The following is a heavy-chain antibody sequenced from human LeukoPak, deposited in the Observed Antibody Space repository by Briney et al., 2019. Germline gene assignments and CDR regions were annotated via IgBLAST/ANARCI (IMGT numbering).Heavy chain of an antibody. CDR2: IYHSGST. Sequence: SETLSLTCTVSGYSISSGYYWGWIRQPPGKGLEWIGSIYHSGSTYYNPSLKSRVTISVDTSKNQFSLKLSSVTAADTAVYYCARSDVMVRGVIKGPWFDPWGQGTLVTVSS. D-gene: IGHD3-10*01. CDR1: GYSISSGYY. V-gene: IGHV4-38-2*02. CDR3: ARSDVMVRGVIKGPWFDP. J-gene: IGHJ5*02.